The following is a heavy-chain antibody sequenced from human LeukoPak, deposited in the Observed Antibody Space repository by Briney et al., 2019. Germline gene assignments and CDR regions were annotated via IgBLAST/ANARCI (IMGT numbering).Heavy chain of an antibody. V-gene: IGHV4-34*01. CDR1: GGSFSGYH. J-gene: IGHJ4*02. Sequence: SETLSLTCAVYGGSFSGYHWSWSREPPGKGGEWGGEINHSGSTNYNPSLKSRVTMSIDTSKNQFSLQLSSVTAADTAVHYCARRNYGYDFPYWGQGTLVTVSS. CDR3: ARRNYGYDFPY. CDR2: INHSGST. D-gene: IGHD5-12*01.